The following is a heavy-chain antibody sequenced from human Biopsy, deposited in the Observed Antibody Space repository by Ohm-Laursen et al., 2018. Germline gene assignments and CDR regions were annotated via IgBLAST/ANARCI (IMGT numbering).Heavy chain of an antibody. Sequence: GTLSLTCAVSGYSISSDYRWGWIRQAPGKTLEWLGNIFRDGNTRYNPSLRSRLIISIDTSKNQFSLMMTSVSSADTAVYFCARVGSGWAPFDKWGPGTLVTVSS. CDR1: GYSISSDYR. CDR2: IFRDGNT. D-gene: IGHD6-19*01. V-gene: IGHV4-38-2*01. CDR3: ARVGSGWAPFDK. J-gene: IGHJ4*02.